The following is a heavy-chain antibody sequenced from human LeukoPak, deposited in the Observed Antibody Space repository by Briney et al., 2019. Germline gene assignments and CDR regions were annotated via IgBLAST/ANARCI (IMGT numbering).Heavy chain of an antibody. CDR1: GYSFTSYW. D-gene: IGHD3-22*01. CDR2: IYPGDSDT. J-gene: IGHJ3*02. V-gene: IGHV5-51*01. CDR3: ARHFYYDSSGNYGDNAFDI. Sequence: GESLKISCKGSGYSFTSYWIGWVRQMPGKGLEWMGIIYPGDSDTRYSPSFQGQVTISADESISTAYLQWSSLKASDTAMYYCARHFYYDSSGNYGDNAFDIWGQGTMVTVSS.